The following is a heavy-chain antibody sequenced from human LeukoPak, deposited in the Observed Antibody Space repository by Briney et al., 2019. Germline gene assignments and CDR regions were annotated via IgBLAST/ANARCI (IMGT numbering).Heavy chain of an antibody. CDR1: GGSISDYY. D-gene: IGHD1-26*01. Sequence: SETLSLTCIVSGGSISDYYWNWVRQPAGKGLEWTGRLYTSGNTDYNPSLKSRVTLSRDTSKNQFSLRLNSVTAADTAVYYCARTWEDAFDIWGQGTLVTVSS. CDR2: LYTSGNT. V-gene: IGHV4-4*07. J-gene: IGHJ3*02. CDR3: ARTWEDAFDI.